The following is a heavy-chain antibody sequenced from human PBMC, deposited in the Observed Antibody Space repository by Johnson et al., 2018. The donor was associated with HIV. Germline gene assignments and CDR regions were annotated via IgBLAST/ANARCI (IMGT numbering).Heavy chain of an antibody. CDR3: ARDRGYWDAFDI. CDR1: EVTFPTYD. CDR2: VGSDGDT. D-gene: IGHD3-22*01. V-gene: IGHV3-13*01. Sequence: VQLVESGGGLVQPGGSLRLSCAASEVTFPTYDIHWVREATRKGLEWVSGVGSDGDTYYPGSVKGRFSISRDNAKNSLYLQMNSLRAEDTAVYYCARDRGYWDAFDIWGQGTMVIVSS. J-gene: IGHJ3*02.